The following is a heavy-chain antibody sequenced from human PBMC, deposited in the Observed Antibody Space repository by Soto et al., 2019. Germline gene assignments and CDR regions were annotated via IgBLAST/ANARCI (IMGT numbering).Heavy chain of an antibody. V-gene: IGHV3-23*03. J-gene: IGHJ6*02. CDR1: GFTFSSYA. D-gene: IGHD5-12*01. CDR2: IYSGGST. Sequence: EVQLSDSGGGLVQPGGSLRLSCAASGFTFSSYAMSWVRQAPGKGLEWVSGIYSGGSTYYADSVKGRFTISRDNSKNTLYLQMNSLRAEDTAVYYCARDRAPMATISEAYYYYGMDVWGQGTTVTVSS. CDR3: ARDRAPMATISEAYYYYGMDV.